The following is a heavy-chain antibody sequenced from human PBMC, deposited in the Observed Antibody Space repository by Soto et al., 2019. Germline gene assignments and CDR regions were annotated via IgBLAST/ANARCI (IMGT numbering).Heavy chain of an antibody. CDR3: AKDSPEYYDSSTIGY. J-gene: IGHJ4*02. CDR2: ISYDGSNK. Sequence: QVQLVESGGGVVQPGRSLRLSCAASGFTFSSYGMHWVRQAPGKGLEWVAVISYDGSNKYYADSVKGRFTISRDNSKNTLYLQMNSLRAEDTAVYYCAKDSPEYYDSSTIGYWGQGTLVTVSS. D-gene: IGHD3-22*01. V-gene: IGHV3-30*18. CDR1: GFTFSSYG.